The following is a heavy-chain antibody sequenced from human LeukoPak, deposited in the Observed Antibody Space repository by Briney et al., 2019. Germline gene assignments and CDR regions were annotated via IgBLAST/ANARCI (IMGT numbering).Heavy chain of an antibody. CDR1: DGSISSGGYY. CDR3: ARDPRNYYGSGADAFDI. J-gene: IGHJ3*02. D-gene: IGHD3-10*01. Sequence: SETLSLTCTVSDGSISSGGYYWSWIRQHPGKGLEWIGYIYYSGSTYYNPSLKSRVTISVDTSKNQFSLKLSSVTAADTAVYYCARDPRNYYGSGADAFDIWGQGTMVTVSS. CDR2: IYYSGST. V-gene: IGHV4-31*03.